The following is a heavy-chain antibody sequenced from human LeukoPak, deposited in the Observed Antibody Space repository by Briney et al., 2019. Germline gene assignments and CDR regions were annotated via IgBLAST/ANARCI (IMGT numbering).Heavy chain of an antibody. CDR2: ISSTSSTI. D-gene: IGHD3-16*01. J-gene: IGHJ4*02. Sequence: PGGSLRLSCATSGFTFSSYSMYWVRKAPGKGLEWSSYISSTSSTIYYADSVKGRFTISRDNAKNSLYLQMNSLRADDTAVYYCASPLRFGGYWGQGTLVTVSS. CDR3: ASPLRFGGY. CDR1: GFTFSSYS. V-gene: IGHV3-48*01.